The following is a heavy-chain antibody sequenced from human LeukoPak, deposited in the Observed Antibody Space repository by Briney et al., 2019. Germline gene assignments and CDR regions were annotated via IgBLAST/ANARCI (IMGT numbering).Heavy chain of an antibody. D-gene: IGHD5-18*01. J-gene: IGHJ4*02. Sequence: SGGSLRLSCAASGFTFSSYSMNWVRQAPGKGLEWVSSISSSSSYIYYADSVKGRFTISRDNAKNSLYLQMNSLRAEDTAVYYCASDFADDTGDLYYFDYWGQGTLVTVSS. CDR2: ISSSSSYI. CDR3: ASDFADDTGDLYYFDY. V-gene: IGHV3-21*01. CDR1: GFTFSSYS.